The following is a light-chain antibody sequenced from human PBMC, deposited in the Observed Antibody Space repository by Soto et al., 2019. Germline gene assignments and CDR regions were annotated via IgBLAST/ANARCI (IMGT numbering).Light chain of an antibody. Sequence: DIVMTQSPDSLAVSLGERATINCKSSQSVFYSSKNKNYLAWYQQKPGQPPKLLIYWASTRESGVPDRFSGSGSGADFTLTISSLQAEDVAVYYCQKYYSTPWTFGQGTKVEIK. CDR3: QKYYSTPWT. V-gene: IGKV4-1*01. CDR2: WAS. J-gene: IGKJ1*01. CDR1: QSVFYSSKNKNY.